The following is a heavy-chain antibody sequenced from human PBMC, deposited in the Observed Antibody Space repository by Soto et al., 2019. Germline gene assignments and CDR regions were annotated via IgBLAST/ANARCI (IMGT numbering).Heavy chain of an antibody. CDR3: ARERDDAFDI. Sequence: GWSLRLSCAASGFTFSSYGMHWVRQAPGKGLEWVAFIWYDGSNKYYADSVKGRFTISRDNSKNTLYLQMNSLRAEDTTVYYCARERDDAFDIWGQGTMVTVS. CDR1: GFTFSSYG. J-gene: IGHJ3*02. CDR2: IWYDGSNK. V-gene: IGHV3-33*01.